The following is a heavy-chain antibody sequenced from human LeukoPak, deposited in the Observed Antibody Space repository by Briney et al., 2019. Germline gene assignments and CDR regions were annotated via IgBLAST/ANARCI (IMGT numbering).Heavy chain of an antibody. CDR3: ATYTAMVTGTFDY. CDR2: IIPIFGTA. Sequence: SVKVSCKASGGTFSRYAISWVRQAPGQGLEWMGGIIPIFGTANYAQKFQGRVTITADESTSTAYMELSSLRSEDTAVYYCATYTAMVTGTFDYWGQGTLVTVSS. J-gene: IGHJ4*02. CDR1: GGTFSRYA. V-gene: IGHV1-69*01. D-gene: IGHD5-18*01.